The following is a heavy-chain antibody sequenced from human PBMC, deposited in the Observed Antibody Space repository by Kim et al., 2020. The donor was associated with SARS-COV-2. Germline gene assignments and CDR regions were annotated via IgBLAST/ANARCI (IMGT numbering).Heavy chain of an antibody. J-gene: IGHJ5*02. CDR3: ARHLTYSSSTGWFDP. D-gene: IGHD5-18*01. V-gene: IGHV4-39*01. Sequence: PSPKSRITILGDTSKNQFSLKLRSVTAADTAVYYCARHLTYSSSTGWFDPWGHGTLVTVSS.